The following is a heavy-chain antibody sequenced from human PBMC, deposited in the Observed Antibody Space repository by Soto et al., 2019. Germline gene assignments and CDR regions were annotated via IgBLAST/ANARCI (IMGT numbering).Heavy chain of an antibody. CDR1: GLTFSDHH. J-gene: IGHJ6*02. Sequence: EVQLVESGGGLVQPGGSLRLACAASGLTFSDHHMDWVRQAPGKGLEWVGRIKKRADSYTTHYSASVKGRFTISRDDSRNSLYLQMDSLKTEDTAVYYCADVGPAFGLDLWGQGTTVTVSS. V-gene: IGHV3-72*01. CDR3: ADVGPAFGLDL. D-gene: IGHD1-26*01. CDR2: IKKRADSYTT.